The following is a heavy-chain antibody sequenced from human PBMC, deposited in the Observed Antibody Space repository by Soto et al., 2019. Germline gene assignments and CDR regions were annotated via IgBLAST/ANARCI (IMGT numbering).Heavy chain of an antibody. CDR3: AREVEADGTFREDVFDI. CDR2: IIPIFTTT. CDR1: GGTFSNHA. D-gene: IGHD6-13*01. J-gene: IGHJ3*02. V-gene: IGHV1-69*12. Sequence: QVHLVQSGAEVKKPGSSVKVSCKASGGTFSNHAINWVRQAPGQGLEWMGRIIPIFTTTNYAQKFQGRVTITADASTITAYMELSSLKHDDTAVYYCAREVEADGTFREDVFDIWGQGTLVTVSS.